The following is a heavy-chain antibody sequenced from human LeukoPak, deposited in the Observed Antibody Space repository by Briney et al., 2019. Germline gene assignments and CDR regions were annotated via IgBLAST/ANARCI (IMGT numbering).Heavy chain of an antibody. CDR1: GFTFSDFA. CDR2: TNGSGATT. J-gene: IGHJ4*02. D-gene: IGHD4-17*01. V-gene: IGHV3-23*01. Sequence: PGGSLRLSCAASGFTFSDFAMSWVRQAPGKGLEWVSGTNGSGATTFYADSVKGRFTISRDNSKNTLFLQMNSLRAEDTATYYCAKRAVTTFSSGFHYWGQGTLVTVSS. CDR3: AKRAVTTFSSGFHY.